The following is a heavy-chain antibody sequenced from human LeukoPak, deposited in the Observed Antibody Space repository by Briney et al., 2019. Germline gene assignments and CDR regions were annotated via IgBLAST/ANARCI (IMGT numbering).Heavy chain of an antibody. Sequence: PGGSLRLSCAASGFTFSSYSLNWVRQAPGKGLEWVSSISSSSSYIYYADSVRGRFTISRDNAKNSLYLQMNSLRAEDTAVYYCARDLGSTSCFDYWGLGTLVTVSS. V-gene: IGHV3-21*01. D-gene: IGHD2-2*01. CDR3: ARDLGSTSCFDY. CDR1: GFTFSSYS. J-gene: IGHJ4*02. CDR2: ISSSSSYI.